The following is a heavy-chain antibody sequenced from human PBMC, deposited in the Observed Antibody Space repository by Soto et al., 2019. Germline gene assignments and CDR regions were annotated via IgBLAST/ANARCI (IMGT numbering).Heavy chain of an antibody. J-gene: IGHJ6*03. CDR2: INDSGNI. Sequence: QVQLQQWGAGLLKPSETLSLTCAVYGGSFSGYQWTWIRQTPGKGLEWIGEINDSGNINYNPSLKSRGTILVDTAKKQISLKLSSVTAADTAVYYCARGLILCFGELSRRGGYYYYMDVWGKGTTVTVSS. V-gene: IGHV4-34*01. CDR3: ARGLILCFGELSRRGGYYYYMDV. D-gene: IGHD3-10*01. CDR1: GGSFSGYQ.